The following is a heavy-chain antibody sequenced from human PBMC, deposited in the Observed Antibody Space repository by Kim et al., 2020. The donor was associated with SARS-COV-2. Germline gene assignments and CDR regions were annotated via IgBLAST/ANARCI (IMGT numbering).Heavy chain of an antibody. Sequence: SETLSLTCAVSGESFTSYYYCWIRQSPGKGLEWIAEINYSGSTTNYNPSLKSRVSISVDTSKRQVSLNLTSAAAADSSTYYCVTTDYYASGRRAFDVWGQGTVVTVSS. CDR1: GESFTSYY. CDR3: VTTDYYASGRRAFDV. J-gene: IGHJ3*01. V-gene: IGHV4-34*01. CDR2: INYSGSTT. D-gene: IGHD3-10*01.